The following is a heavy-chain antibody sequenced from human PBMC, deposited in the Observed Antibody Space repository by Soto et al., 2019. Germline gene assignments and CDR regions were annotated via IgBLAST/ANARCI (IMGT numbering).Heavy chain of an antibody. J-gene: IGHJ6*02. Sequence: ASVKVSCKASGYTFSTYAIHWVRQAPGQSLEWMGWLNGGTGQTRYSQRFQDRVTITRDTSASTAYMEVSSLRPEDTAVYYCARGNGMEESYYYYGMDIWGQGTTVTVSS. CDR1: GYTFSTYA. CDR2: LNGGTGQT. CDR3: ARGNGMEESYYYYGMDI. V-gene: IGHV1-3*01. D-gene: IGHD1-1*01.